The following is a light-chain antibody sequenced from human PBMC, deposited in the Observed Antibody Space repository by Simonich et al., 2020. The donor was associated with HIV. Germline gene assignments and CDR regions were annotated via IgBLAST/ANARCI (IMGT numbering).Light chain of an antibody. J-gene: IGKJ4*01. CDR3: QQYNNWPLT. CDR2: GAT. Sequence: EVVMTQSPATLSVSPGERATLSCRASQSISRYLAWYQPKPGQTPPLLIYGATTRATGIPARFSGSGSGTEFTLTISSLQSEDFAVYYCQQYNNWPLTFGGGTKVEIK. CDR1: QSISRY. V-gene: IGKV3-15*01.